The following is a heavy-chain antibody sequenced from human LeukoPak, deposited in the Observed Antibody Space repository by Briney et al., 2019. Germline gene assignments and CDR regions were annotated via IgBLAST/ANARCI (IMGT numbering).Heavy chain of an antibody. CDR2: INAGNGNT. CDR1: GYTFTSYA. Sequence: ASVKVSCKASGYTFTSYAMHWVRQAPGQRLEWMGWINAGNGNTKYSQKFQGRVTITRDRSASTAYMELSSLRSEDTAVYYCARDGRRIAVADYWGQGTLVTVSS. J-gene: IGHJ4*02. V-gene: IGHV1-3*01. CDR3: ARDGRRIAVADY. D-gene: IGHD6-19*01.